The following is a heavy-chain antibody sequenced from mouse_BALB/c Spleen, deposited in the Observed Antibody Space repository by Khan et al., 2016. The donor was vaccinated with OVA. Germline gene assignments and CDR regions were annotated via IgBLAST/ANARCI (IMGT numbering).Heavy chain of an antibody. J-gene: IGHJ3*01. V-gene: IGHV2-2*02. CDR2: IWSAGST. CDR3: ARRGYDYGRGALFAY. CDR1: DFSLNNYS. Sequence: VQLQQSGPGLVQPSQSLSITCTVSDFSLNNYSVHWVRQSPGKGLEWLGVIWSAGSTDYNVAFISRLTISKDNSRSQVFFKMNSLQPNDTAIYYCARRGYDYGRGALFAYWGQGTPVTVSA. D-gene: IGHD2-4*01.